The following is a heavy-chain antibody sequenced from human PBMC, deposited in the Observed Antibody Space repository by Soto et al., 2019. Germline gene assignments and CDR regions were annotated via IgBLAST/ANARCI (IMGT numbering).Heavy chain of an antibody. J-gene: IGHJ4*02. V-gene: IGHV3-48*01. CDR2: ISTRSSTI. CDR1: GFTFSSYS. Sequence: EVQLLESGGGLVQPGGSLRLSCAASGFTFSSYSMNWVRLAPGKGLEWVSYISTRSSTINYADSVKGRFTISRDNAKNSLYLQVNSLRADDTAVYYCARSASFDYWGQGTLVTVSS. CDR3: ARSASFDY.